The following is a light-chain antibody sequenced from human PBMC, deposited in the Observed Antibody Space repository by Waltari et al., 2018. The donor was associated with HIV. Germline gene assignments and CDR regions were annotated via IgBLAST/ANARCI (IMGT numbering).Light chain of an antibody. CDR3: QQYNSYLYS. CDR1: QSISSW. CDR2: KAS. V-gene: IGKV1-5*03. J-gene: IGKJ2*03. Sequence: DIQMTPSPSTLSASVGDRVTITCRASQSISSWLAWYQQQPGKAPKLLIYKASSLESGVPSRFSGSGSGTEFTLTISSLQPDDFATYYCQQYNSYLYSFGQGTKLEIK.